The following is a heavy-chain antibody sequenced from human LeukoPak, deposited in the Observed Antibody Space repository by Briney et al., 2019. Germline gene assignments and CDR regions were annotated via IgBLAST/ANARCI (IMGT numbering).Heavy chain of an antibody. CDR2: IYTSGST. Sequence: SETLSLTCTVSGGSISSYYWSWIRQPPGKGLEWIGYIYTSGSTSYNPSLKSRVTISVDTSKNPFSLKLSSVTAADTAVYYCAKSNDYGDYAAIFDRWGRGTLVTVSS. V-gene: IGHV4-4*09. D-gene: IGHD4-17*01. J-gene: IGHJ2*01. CDR3: AKSNDYGDYAAIFDR. CDR1: GGSISSYY.